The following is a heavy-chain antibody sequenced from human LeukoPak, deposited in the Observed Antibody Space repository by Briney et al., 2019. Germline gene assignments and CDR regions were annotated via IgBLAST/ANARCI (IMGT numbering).Heavy chain of an antibody. V-gene: IGHV1-2*02. CDR3: ARSRTGSGFLFDY. CDR1: GFTFTGYY. CDR2: INPNSGGT. J-gene: IGHJ4*02. D-gene: IGHD3-10*01. Sequence: ASVKVSCKASGFTFTGYYMHWVRQAPGQGLEWMGWINPNSGGTNYAQKFQGRVTMTRDTSISTAYMELSRLRSDDTAVYYCARSRTGSGFLFDYWGQGTLVTVSS.